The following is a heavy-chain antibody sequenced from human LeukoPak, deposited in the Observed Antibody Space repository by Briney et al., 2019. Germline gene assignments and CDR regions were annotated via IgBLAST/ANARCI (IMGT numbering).Heavy chain of an antibody. D-gene: IGHD7-27*01. CDR2: IYYSGTT. V-gene: IGHV4-59*01. J-gene: IGHJ4*02. CDR1: GGSFSSYY. Sequence: PSETLSLTWTVSGGSFSSYYWNWIRQPPGKGLEWIGYIYYSGTTNYNPSLKSRVTISVDTSKNQFSLKLNSVTAADTAVYYCAREKSGEFDYWGQGTLVTVSS. CDR3: AREKSGEFDY.